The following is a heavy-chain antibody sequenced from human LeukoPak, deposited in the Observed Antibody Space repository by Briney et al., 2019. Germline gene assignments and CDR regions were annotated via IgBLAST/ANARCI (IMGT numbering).Heavy chain of an antibody. CDR2: VSGKSRAI. CDR3: ARDKFGGTDY. Sequence: GGSLRLSCAASGFTFSDYGINWVRQAPGKGLEWLSFVSGKSRAIYYADSVKGRFTISRDNAKESVYLHMSSLRAEDTAVYYCARDKFGGTDYWGQGTLVTVSS. D-gene: IGHD3-16*01. J-gene: IGHJ4*02. V-gene: IGHV3-48*04. CDR1: GFTFSDYG.